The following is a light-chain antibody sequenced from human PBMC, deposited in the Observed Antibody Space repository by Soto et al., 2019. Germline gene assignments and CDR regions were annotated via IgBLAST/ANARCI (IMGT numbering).Light chain of an antibody. CDR2: GAS. J-gene: IGKJ1*01. CDR3: HQYGIVPWT. V-gene: IGKV3-20*01. CDR1: QSVIY. Sequence: EIVLTQSPGTLSLSPGERATLSCRASQSVIYLAWYQQKPGQALRLLFYGASNRATGIPGRFSGSGSGTDFTLTISRMEPEDSAVYYCHQYGIVPWTFGQGTKVEIK.